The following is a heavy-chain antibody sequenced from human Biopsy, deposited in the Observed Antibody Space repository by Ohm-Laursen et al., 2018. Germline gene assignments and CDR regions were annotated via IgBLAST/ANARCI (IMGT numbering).Heavy chain of an antibody. Sequence: TQTLTLTCSFSGFSLSARGMCVSWIRQAPGKALEWLACADWDDFKDYSASLQTKLSISKDTSNDQVVLTVNNVDPADTATYYCARTPILIVSAGLVYRHRRHLQGMDVWGQGIAVTVS. CDR2: ADWDDFK. V-gene: IGHV2-70*11. D-gene: IGHD6-13*01. J-gene: IGHJ6*02. CDR3: ARTPILIVSAGLVYRHRRHLQGMDV. CDR1: GFSLSARGMC.